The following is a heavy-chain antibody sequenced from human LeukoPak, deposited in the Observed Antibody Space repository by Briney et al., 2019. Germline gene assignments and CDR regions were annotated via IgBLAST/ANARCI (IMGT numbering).Heavy chain of an antibody. V-gene: IGHV1-8*01. J-gene: IGHJ6*02. Sequence: ASVRVSCKASGYTFTAYDTIWVRQASGQGLEWMGWINPDNGNTGYAQKFQGRVTMTRNTSISTAYMELGGLRSDDTAVYYCALRKSNYFYFGMDVWGQGTAVIVPS. CDR3: ALRKSNYFYFGMDV. CDR2: INPDNGNT. D-gene: IGHD6-6*01. CDR1: GYTFTAYD.